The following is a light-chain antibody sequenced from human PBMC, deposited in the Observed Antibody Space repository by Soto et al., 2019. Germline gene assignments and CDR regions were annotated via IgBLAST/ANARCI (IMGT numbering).Light chain of an antibody. V-gene: IGKV3-15*01. CDR3: QQYNSWLS. CDR1: QSVSSN. CDR2: GAS. J-gene: IGKJ4*01. Sequence: IVMTQSPATLSVSPGERVTLSCRASQSVSSNLAWYQQKPGQAPKLIIYGASTRATGIPARFSGSGSGAEFTLTISSLQSEDFAIYYCQQYNSWLSFGGGTKVEVK.